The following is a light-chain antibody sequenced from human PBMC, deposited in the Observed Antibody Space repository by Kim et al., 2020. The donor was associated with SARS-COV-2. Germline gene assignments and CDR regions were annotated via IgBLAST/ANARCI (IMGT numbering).Light chain of an antibody. V-gene: IGLV2-8*01. CDR2: EVT. Sequence: GQSVTISCTGTSSDVGGFGYVSWYRQHPGKAPELMIYEVTKRPSGVPDRFSGSKSGNTASLTVSGLQAEDEADYYCSSYVGSNNYVFGTGTKVTVL. CDR1: SSDVGGFGY. CDR3: SSYVGSNNYV. J-gene: IGLJ1*01.